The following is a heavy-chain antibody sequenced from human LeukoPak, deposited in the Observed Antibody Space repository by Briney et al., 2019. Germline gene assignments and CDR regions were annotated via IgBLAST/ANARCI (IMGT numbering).Heavy chain of an antibody. CDR1: GGSFRGYY. J-gene: IGHJ4*02. CDR2: INHSGST. CDR3: ASTERCSTTCPLDY. D-gene: IGHD2-2*01. V-gene: IGHV4-34*01. Sequence: PSETLALTCAVYGGSFRGYYWSWIRQPPGKGLEWIGAINHSGSTNYNPSLKSRVTISLDTSMKKFSLKLNSVTAADTAVYYCASTERCSTTCPLDYWGQGTLVTVSS.